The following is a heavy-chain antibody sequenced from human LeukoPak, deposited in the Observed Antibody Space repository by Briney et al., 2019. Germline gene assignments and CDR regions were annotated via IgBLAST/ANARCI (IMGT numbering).Heavy chain of an antibody. J-gene: IGHJ4*02. CDR1: GFTFNNYA. V-gene: IGHV3-30-3*01. CDR2: ISYDGSNK. D-gene: IGHD3-3*01. CDR3: ARGDNDFWSGYYRADY. Sequence: GGTLRLSCAASGFTFNNYAMHWVRQAPGKGLEWVALISYDGSNKYYADSVRGRFTISRDNSKNTLYLQMNSLRAEDTALYYCARGDNDFWSGYYRADYWGQGTLVTVSS.